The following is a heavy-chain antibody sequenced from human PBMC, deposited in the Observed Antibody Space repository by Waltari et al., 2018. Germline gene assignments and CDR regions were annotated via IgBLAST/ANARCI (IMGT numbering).Heavy chain of an antibody. CDR1: GYTFTGYY. CDR3: ARDREQLRPPCPGDY. CDR2: INPNSGGT. J-gene: IGHJ4*02. D-gene: IGHD6-6*01. V-gene: IGHV1-2*02. Sequence: QVQLVQSGAEVKKPGASVKVSCKASGYTFTGYYMHWVRQAPGPGLEWMGWINPNSGGTNYAQKFQGRVTMTRDTSISTAYMELSRLRSDDTAVYYCARDREQLRPPCPGDYWGQGTLVTVSS.